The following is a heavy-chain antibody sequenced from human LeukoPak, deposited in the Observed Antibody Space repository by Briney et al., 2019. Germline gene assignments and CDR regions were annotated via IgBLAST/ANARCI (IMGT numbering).Heavy chain of an antibody. V-gene: IGHV3-21*01. J-gene: IGHJ4*02. Sequence: PWGSLRLSGAASGFTFSSYNMNWVRQAPGKGLEWVSSITSSSSYIYYADSVKGRFTISRDNAKNSLYLQMNSLRAEDTAVYYCAKDSAAPIIITMVRGRWYFDYWGQGTLVTVSS. CDR3: AKDSAAPIIITMVRGRWYFDY. CDR1: GFTFSSYN. D-gene: IGHD3-10*01. CDR2: ITSSSSYI.